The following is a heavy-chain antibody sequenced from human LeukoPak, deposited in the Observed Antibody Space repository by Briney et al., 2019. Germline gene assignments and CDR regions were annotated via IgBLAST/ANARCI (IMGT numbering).Heavy chain of an antibody. CDR3: AKEQYPGYFDY. CDR2: LQNHGGDI. J-gene: IGHJ4*02. Sequence: GGSLRLSCAASGFTFSSYGMHWVRQAPDKGLEWVAFLQNHGGDIHYAASVKGRFTISRDNSNNTLYLQLNNLRTDDTATYFCAKEQYPGYFDYWGQGTLVTVSS. V-gene: IGHV3-30*02. CDR1: GFTFSSYG. D-gene: IGHD1-14*01.